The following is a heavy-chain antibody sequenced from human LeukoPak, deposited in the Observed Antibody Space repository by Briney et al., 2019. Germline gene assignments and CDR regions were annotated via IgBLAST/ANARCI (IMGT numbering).Heavy chain of an antibody. J-gene: IGHJ6*03. Sequence: SETLSLTCTVSGGSISSYYWSWIRQPPGKGLEWIGSIYYSGSTYYNPSLKSRVTISVDTSENHFSLKLSSVTAADTAVYYCARDGGYSNPYYYYYYYMDFWGKGTTVTVSS. V-gene: IGHV4-59*12. CDR3: ARDGGYSNPYYYYYYYMDF. CDR2: IYYSGST. D-gene: IGHD4-11*01. CDR1: GGSISSYY.